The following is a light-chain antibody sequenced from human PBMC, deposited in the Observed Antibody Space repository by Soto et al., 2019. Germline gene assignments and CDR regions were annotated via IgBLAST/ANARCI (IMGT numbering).Light chain of an antibody. V-gene: IGLV1-40*01. CDR1: SSNIGAGYD. CDR3: QSYDSSLSGWV. Sequence: QSVLTQPPSVSGAPGQRVTISCTGSSSNIGAGYDVHWYQQLPGTAPKLLIYGNSNRPSGVPDRFSGSKSGTSASVAITGLQDEDEADYYCQSYDSSLSGWVFGGGTKLTVL. J-gene: IGLJ3*02. CDR2: GNS.